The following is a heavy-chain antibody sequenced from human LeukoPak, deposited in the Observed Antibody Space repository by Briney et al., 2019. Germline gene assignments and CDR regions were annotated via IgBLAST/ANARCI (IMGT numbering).Heavy chain of an antibody. V-gene: IGHV4-59*01. CDR2: IYYSGST. Sequence: SETLSLTCTVSGGSISSYYWSWIRQPPGKGLEWIGYIYYSGSTNYNPSLKSRVTISVDASKNQFSLKLSSVTAADTAVYYCARDPSGGYFDYWGQGTLVTVSS. J-gene: IGHJ4*02. CDR3: ARDPSGGYFDY. D-gene: IGHD3-10*01. CDR1: GGSISSYY.